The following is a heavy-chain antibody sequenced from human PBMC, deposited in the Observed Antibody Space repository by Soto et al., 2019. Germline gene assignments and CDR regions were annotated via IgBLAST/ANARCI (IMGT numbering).Heavy chain of an antibody. J-gene: IGHJ4*02. Sequence: GGSLRLSCAASGFTFDDYAMHRVRQAPGKGLEWVSGISWNSGSIGYADSVKGRFTISRDNAKNSLYLQMNSLRAEDTALYYCAKAIYSSGWYRFDYWGQGTLVTVSS. CDR1: GFTFDDYA. CDR3: AKAIYSSGWYRFDY. D-gene: IGHD6-19*01. V-gene: IGHV3-9*01. CDR2: ISWNSGSI.